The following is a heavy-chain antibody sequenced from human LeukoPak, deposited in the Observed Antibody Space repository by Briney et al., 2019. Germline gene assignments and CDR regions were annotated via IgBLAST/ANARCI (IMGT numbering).Heavy chain of an antibody. CDR2: ISAYNGNT. D-gene: IGHD3-10*01. J-gene: IGHJ4*02. V-gene: IGHV1-18*01. Sequence: ASVKVSCKASGYTFTSYGISWVRQAPGQGLEWMGWISAYNGNTNYAQKLQGRVTMTTDTSTSTAYMELRSLRSDDTAVYYCARVTMVRGVIITNIDYWGQGTLVTVSS. CDR3: ARVTMVRGVIITNIDY. CDR1: GYTFTSYG.